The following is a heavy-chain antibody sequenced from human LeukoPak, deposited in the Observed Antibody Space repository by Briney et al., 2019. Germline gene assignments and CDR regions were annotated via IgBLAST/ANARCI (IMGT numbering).Heavy chain of an antibody. D-gene: IGHD2-2*01. CDR2: ISWNSGSI. CDR1: GFTFDDYA. CDR3: AKVCSSTSCYGAFDY. Sequence: GGSLGLSCAASGFTFDDYAMHWVRQAPGKGLEWVSGISWNSGSIGYADSVKGRFTISRDNAKNPLYLQMNSLRAEDTALYYCAKVCSSTSCYGAFDYWGQGTLVTVSS. V-gene: IGHV3-9*01. J-gene: IGHJ4*02.